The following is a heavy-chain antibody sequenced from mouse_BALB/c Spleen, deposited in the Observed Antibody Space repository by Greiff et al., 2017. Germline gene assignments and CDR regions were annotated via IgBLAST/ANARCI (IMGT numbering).Heavy chain of an antibody. Sequence: EVQLQQSGAELVKPGASVKLSCTASGFNIKDTYMHWVKQRPEQGLEWIGRIDPANGNTKYDPKFQGKATITADTSSNTAYLQLSSLTSEDTAVYYCGRRERGRGGLAVWGAGTPVTVS. CDR1: GFNIKDTY. CDR3: GRRERGRGGLAV. V-gene: IGHV14-3*02. D-gene: IGHD3-1*01. J-gene: IGHJ1*01. CDR2: IDPANGNT.